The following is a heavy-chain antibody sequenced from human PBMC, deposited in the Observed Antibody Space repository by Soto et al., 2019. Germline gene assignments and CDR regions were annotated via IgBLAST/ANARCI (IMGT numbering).Heavy chain of an antibody. J-gene: IGHJ4*02. D-gene: IGHD4-17*01. V-gene: IGHV3-21*01. Sequence: GGSLRLSCAASGVTFSSYSMNWVRQAPGKGLEWVSSISSSSSYIYYADSVKGRFTISRDNAKNSLYLQMNSLRAEDTAVYYCARDPYGDYQNFDYWGQGTLVTVSS. CDR1: GVTFSSYS. CDR2: ISSSSSYI. CDR3: ARDPYGDYQNFDY.